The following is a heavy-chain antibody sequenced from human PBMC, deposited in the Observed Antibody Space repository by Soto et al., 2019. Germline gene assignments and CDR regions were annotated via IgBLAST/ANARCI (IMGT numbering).Heavy chain of an antibody. Sequence: PGGSLRLSCAASGFTFSSYGMHWVRQAPGKGLEWVAVISYDGSNKYCADSVKGRFTISRDNSKNTLYLQMNSLRAEDTAVYYCAKDQLYYNDISGRPLNAFDVWGQGTMVTVSS. J-gene: IGHJ3*01. D-gene: IGHD3-22*01. CDR1: GFTFSSYG. CDR2: ISYDGSNK. V-gene: IGHV3-30*18. CDR3: AKDQLYYNDISGRPLNAFDV.